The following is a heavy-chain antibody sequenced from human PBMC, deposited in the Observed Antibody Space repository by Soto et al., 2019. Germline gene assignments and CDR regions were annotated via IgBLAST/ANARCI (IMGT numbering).Heavy chain of an antibody. J-gene: IGHJ4*02. CDR1: GYSFTSYD. V-gene: IGHV1-8*01. CDR2: MNPNSGNT. Sequence: ASVKVSCKASGYSFTSYDINWVRQATRQGLEWMGWMNPNSGNTGYAQKFQGRVTMTRNTSISTAYMELSSLRSEDTAVYYCARGIRRNYDILTGYLYYFDYWGQGTLVTAPQ. CDR3: ARGIRRNYDILTGYLYYFDY. D-gene: IGHD3-9*01.